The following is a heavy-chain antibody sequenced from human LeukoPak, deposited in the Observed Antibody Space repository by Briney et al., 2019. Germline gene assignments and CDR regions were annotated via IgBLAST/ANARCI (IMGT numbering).Heavy chain of an antibody. V-gene: IGHV4-59*01. CDR2: IYYSGST. J-gene: IGHJ3*02. CDR1: GGSISSYY. D-gene: IGHD3-22*01. Sequence: PSETLSPTCTASGGSISSYYWSWIRQPPGKGLEWIGYIYYSGSTNYNPSLKSRVTISVDTSKNQFSLKLSSVTAADTAVYYCARDGYYYDSSVSVDAFDIWGQGTMVTVSS. CDR3: ARDGYYYDSSVSVDAFDI.